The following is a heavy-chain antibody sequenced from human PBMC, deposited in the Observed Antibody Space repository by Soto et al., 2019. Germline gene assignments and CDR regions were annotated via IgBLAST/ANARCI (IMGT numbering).Heavy chain of an antibody. J-gene: IGHJ5*02. Sequence: GGSLRLSCAASGFTFSSYSMNWGRQAPGKGLEWVSSISSSSSYIYYADSVKGRFTISRDNAKNSLYLQMNSLRAEDTAVYYCASSDVGYCSSTSCNGNWFDPWGQGTLVTVSS. CDR1: GFTFSSYS. V-gene: IGHV3-21*01. CDR3: ASSDVGYCSSTSCNGNWFDP. D-gene: IGHD2-2*03. CDR2: ISSSSSYI.